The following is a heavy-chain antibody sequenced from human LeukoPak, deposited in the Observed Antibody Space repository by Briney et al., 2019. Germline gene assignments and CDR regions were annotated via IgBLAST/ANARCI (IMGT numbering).Heavy chain of an antibody. Sequence: GGSLRLSCAASGFSFSNYGMTWVRQAPGKGLEWVAVISYDGSNKYYADSVKGRFTISRDNSKNTLYLQMNSLRAEDTAVYYCARAHDNPGTAMGHFDYWGQGTLVTVSS. J-gene: IGHJ4*02. CDR2: ISYDGSNK. D-gene: IGHD5-18*01. V-gene: IGHV3-30*03. CDR3: ARAHDNPGTAMGHFDY. CDR1: GFSFSNYG.